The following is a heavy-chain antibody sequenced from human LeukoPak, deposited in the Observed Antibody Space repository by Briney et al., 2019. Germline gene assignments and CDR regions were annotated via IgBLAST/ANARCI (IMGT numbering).Heavy chain of an antibody. CDR2: INQDGSEK. CDR1: GFTFNSYW. Sequence: GGSLRLSCAASGFTFNSYWMSWVRQAPGKGLEWVANINQDGSEKYYVDSVKGRFTISRDNAKSSLFLQMNSLRAEDAAVYYCARDKPRGSYYGSIFDSWGQGTLVTVSS. D-gene: IGHD1-26*01. J-gene: IGHJ4*02. CDR3: ARDKPRGSYYGSIFDS. V-gene: IGHV3-7*01.